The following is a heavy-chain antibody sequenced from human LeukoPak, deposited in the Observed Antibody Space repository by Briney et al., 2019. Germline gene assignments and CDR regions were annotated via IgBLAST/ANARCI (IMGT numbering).Heavy chain of an antibody. J-gene: IGHJ4*02. CDR3: ARDHLIGYSSSWYRGYFDY. D-gene: IGHD6-13*01. V-gene: IGHV3-9*01. CDR2: ISWNSGSI. CDR1: GFTFDDYA. Sequence: PGRSLRLSCAASGFTFDDYAMHWVRQAPGKGLEWVSGISWNSGSIGYADSVKGRFTISRDNAKNSLYLQMNSLRAEDTAVYYCARDHLIGYSSSWYRGYFDYWGQGTLVTVSS.